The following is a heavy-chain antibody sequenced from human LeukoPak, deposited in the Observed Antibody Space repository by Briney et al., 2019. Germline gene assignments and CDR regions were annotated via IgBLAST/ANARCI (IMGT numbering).Heavy chain of an antibody. V-gene: IGHV3-11*01. J-gene: IGHJ4*02. CDR3: AREGSSGYSMQVDY. CDR1: GFIFSDDY. D-gene: IGHD3-22*01. CDR2: ISGSDNTR. Sequence: GGSLRLSCAASGFIFSDDYMSWIRQAPGKGLEWVSYISGSDNTRYYADSVKGRFTISRDNAKNSLSLQMNSLRAEDTAVYYCAREGSSGYSMQVDYWGQGTLVTVSS.